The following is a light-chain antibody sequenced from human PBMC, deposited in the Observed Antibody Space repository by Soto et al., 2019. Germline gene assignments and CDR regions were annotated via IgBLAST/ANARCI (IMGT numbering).Light chain of an antibody. CDR2: GNS. V-gene: IGLV1-40*01. J-gene: IGLJ1*01. Sequence: QSVLTQPPSVSGAPGQRVTIPCTGSSSNIGAGYDVHWYQQLPGTAPKLLIYGNSNRPSGVPDRFSGSKSGTSASLAITGLRAEDEADYYCQSYDSSRYVFGTGTKLTVL. CDR3: QSYDSSRYV. CDR1: SSNIGAGYD.